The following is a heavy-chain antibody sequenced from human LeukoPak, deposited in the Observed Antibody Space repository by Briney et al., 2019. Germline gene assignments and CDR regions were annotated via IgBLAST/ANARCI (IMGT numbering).Heavy chain of an antibody. CDR1: GFTFSSYW. D-gene: IGHD3-3*01. CDR3: GSADPVGFWSGPLDY. J-gene: IGHJ4*02. CDR2: IKQDGSEK. Sequence: GGSLRLSCAASGFTFSSYWMSWVRQAPGKGLEWVANIKQDGSEKYYVDSVKGRFTISRDNAKNSLYLQMNSLRAEDTAVYYCGSADPVGFWSGPLDYWGQGTLVTVSS. V-gene: IGHV3-7*01.